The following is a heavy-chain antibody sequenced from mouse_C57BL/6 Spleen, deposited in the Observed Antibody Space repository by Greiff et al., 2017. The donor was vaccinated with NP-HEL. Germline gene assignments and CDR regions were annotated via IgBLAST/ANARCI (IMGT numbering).Heavy chain of an antibody. D-gene: IGHD2-2*01. CDR3: AMGGYDGAFAY. Sequence: VKLVESGAELVKPGASVKMSCKASGYTFTTYPIEWMKQNHGKSLEWIGNFHPYNDDTKYNEKFKGKATLTVEKSSSTVYLELSRLTSDDSAVYYCAMGGYDGAFAYWGQGTLVTVSA. CDR2: FHPYNDDT. CDR1: GYTFTTYP. J-gene: IGHJ3*01. V-gene: IGHV1-47*01.